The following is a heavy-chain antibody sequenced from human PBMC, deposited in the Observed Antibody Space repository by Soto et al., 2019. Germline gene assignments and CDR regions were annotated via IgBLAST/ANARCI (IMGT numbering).Heavy chain of an antibody. CDR1: GCSISSSSYY. J-gene: IGHJ6*02. CDR2: IYYSGST. CDR3: ARKDLVYYYYGMDV. D-gene: IGHD2-15*01. V-gene: IGHV4-39*01. Sequence: SETLSLTCTFSGCSISSSSYYWGWIRQPPGKGLEWIGSIYYSGSTYYNPSLKSRVTISVDTSKNQFSLKLSSVTAADTAVYYCARKDLVYYYYGMDVWGQGTTVTVSS.